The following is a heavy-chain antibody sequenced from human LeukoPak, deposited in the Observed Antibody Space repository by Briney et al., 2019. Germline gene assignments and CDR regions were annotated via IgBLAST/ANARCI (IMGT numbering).Heavy chain of an antibody. V-gene: IGHV4-59*01. D-gene: IGHD2-15*01. CDR2: IYFDGST. J-gene: IGHJ3*02. CDR1: GGSITSYY. Sequence: SETLSLTCTVSGGSITSYYWSWIRQPPGKGLEWIGYIYFDGSTNYNPSLKSRVTMSIDTSKNKFSLKLSSVTAADTAVYYCARDVPGYCSGGSCYDDAFDIWGQGTMVTVSS. CDR3: ARDVPGYCSGGSCYDDAFDI.